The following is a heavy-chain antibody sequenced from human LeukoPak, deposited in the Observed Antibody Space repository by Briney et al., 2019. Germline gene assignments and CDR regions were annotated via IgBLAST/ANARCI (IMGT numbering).Heavy chain of an antibody. Sequence: SETLSLTCTVSGGSISSSSYYWGWIRQPPGKRLEWIGSIYYSGSAYYNPSLKSRVTISVDTSKNQFSLKLSSVTAADTAVYYCASSDTAMVTIWFDPWGQGTLVTVSS. CDR3: ASSDTAMVTIWFDP. CDR1: GGSISSSSYY. CDR2: IYYSGSA. J-gene: IGHJ5*02. V-gene: IGHV4-39*01. D-gene: IGHD5-18*01.